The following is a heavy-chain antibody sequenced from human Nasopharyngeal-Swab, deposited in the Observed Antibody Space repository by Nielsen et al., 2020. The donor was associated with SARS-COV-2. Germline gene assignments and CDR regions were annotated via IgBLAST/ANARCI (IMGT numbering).Heavy chain of an antibody. V-gene: IGHV1-69*13. CDR2: IIPIFGTA. J-gene: IGHJ3*02. Sequence: ASVKVSCKASGGTFSSYAISWVRQAPGQGLEWMGGIIPIFGTANYAQKFQGRVTITADESTSTAYMELSSLRSEDTAVYYCARETYYDSRPDAFDIWGQGTMVTVSS. CDR1: GGTFSSYA. D-gene: IGHD3-22*01. CDR3: ARETYYDSRPDAFDI.